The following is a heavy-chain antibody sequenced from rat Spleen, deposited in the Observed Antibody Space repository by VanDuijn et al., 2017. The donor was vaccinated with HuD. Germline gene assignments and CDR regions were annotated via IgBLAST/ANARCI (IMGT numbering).Heavy chain of an antibody. V-gene: IGHV5S13*01. CDR3: TRGYYFDY. J-gene: IGHJ2*01. CDR1: GFIYNNFI. Sequence: EVQLVESGGGLVQPGRSLKLSCAASGFIYNNFIMAWVRQAPTKGLEWVASISSGGGNTYYRDSVKGRFTISRDNAKNTLYLQMVSLRSEDTATYYCTRGYYFDYWGQGVMVTVSS. CDR2: ISSGGGNT.